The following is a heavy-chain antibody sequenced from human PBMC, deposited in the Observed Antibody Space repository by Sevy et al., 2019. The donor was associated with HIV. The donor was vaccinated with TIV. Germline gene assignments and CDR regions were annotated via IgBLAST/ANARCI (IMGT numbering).Heavy chain of an antibody. CDR1: GFSFSSYG. CDR3: VKEGGGGGGDH. D-gene: IGHD3-16*01. V-gene: IGHV3-30*02. Sequence: GGSLRLSCAASGFSFSSYGMHWVRQAPGKGLEWMSYIQYDGSNKDYADSVKGRFTISRDNSKNTLYLQMNSLRVEDRALFYCVKEGGGGGGDHWGQGTLVTVSS. J-gene: IGHJ4*02. CDR2: IQYDGSNK.